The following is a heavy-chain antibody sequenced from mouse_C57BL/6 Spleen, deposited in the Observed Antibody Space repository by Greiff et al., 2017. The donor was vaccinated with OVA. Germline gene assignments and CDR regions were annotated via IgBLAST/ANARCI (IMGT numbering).Heavy chain of an antibody. CDR1: GYTFTSYW. V-gene: IGHV1-72*01. Sequence: VQLQQPGAELVKPGASVKLSCKASGYTFTSYWMHWVKQRPGRGLEWIGRIDPNSGGTKHNEKFKSKATLTVDKPPSTANMQLSSLTSEDSAVYNCERSERIYYYRSSYDWYFDVWGTGTTVTVSS. CDR3: ERSERIYYYRSSYDWYFDV. J-gene: IGHJ1*03. CDR2: IDPNSGGT. D-gene: IGHD1-1*01.